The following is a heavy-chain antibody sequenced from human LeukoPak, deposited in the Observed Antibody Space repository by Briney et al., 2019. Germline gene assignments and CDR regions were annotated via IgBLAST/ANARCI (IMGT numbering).Heavy chain of an antibody. D-gene: IGHD3-22*01. J-gene: IGHJ6*02. CDR3: AKDLSSAITSALVLDV. CDR1: GFTFSSYS. V-gene: IGHV3-21*04. CDR2: ISSSSSYI. Sequence: GGSLRLSCAASGFTFSSYSMNWVRQAPGKGLEWVSSISSSSSYIYYADSVKGRLTISRDNVKNALYLQMNSLRPEDTALYYCAKDLSSAITSALVLDVWGQGTTVIVSS.